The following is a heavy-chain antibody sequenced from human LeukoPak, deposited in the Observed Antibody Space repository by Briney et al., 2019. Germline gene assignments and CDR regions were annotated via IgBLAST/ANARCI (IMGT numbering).Heavy chain of an antibody. CDR3: ARGGYYDSSGSFDY. CDR1: GFTFSNYA. V-gene: IGHV3-64*01. J-gene: IGHJ4*02. D-gene: IGHD3-22*01. Sequence: GGSLRLSCAASGFTFSNYAMYWVRQAPGRGLVYVSAISTNGGSTDYASSVKGRFTISRDNSDNRVFLQMGTLRAEDMAVYYCARGGYYDSSGSFDYWGQGILVTVSS. CDR2: ISTNGGST.